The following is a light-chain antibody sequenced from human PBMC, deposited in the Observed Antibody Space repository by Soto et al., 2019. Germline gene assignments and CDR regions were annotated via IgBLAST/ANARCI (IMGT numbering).Light chain of an antibody. CDR1: QSVSSSF. V-gene: IGKV3-20*01. J-gene: IGKJ5*01. CDR2: GAS. Sequence: EIVLTQSPGTLSLSPGERATLSCRASQSVSSSFLAWYRQKPGQAPRLLMYGASTRAPGIPDRFSGSGSGTDFTLTISRVGREDFAVYYCQQYYNWPRTFGQGTRLEIQ. CDR3: QQYYNWPRT.